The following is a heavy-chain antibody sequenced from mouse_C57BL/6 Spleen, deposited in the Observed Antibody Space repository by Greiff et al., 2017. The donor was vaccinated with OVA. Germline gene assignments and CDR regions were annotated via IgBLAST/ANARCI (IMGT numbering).Heavy chain of an antibody. D-gene: IGHD1-1*01. CDR2: INPSNGGT. J-gene: IGHJ1*03. V-gene: IGHV1-53*01. CDR3: ARFSYSSSYWDFDV. CDR1: GYTFTSYW. Sequence: QVQLQQPGTELVKPGASVKLSCKASGYTFTSYWMHWVKQRPGQGLEWIGNINPSNGGTNYHEKFKSKATLTVDNSSSTAYMQLSSLTSEDSAVYLCARFSYSSSYWDFDVWGTGTTVTVAS.